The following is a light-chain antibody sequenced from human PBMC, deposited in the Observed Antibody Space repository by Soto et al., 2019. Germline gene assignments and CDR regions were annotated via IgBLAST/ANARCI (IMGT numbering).Light chain of an antibody. V-gene: IGKV3D-15*01. CDR1: QSVSSN. CDR3: QQYGTSPWT. J-gene: IGKJ1*01. CDR2: DIS. Sequence: EIVMTQSPATLSVSPGERATLSCRASQSVSSNLAWYQQKPGQAPSLLIYDISARATGIPTRFSGSGSGTDFSLTISRLEPEDFAVYYCQQYGTSPWTFGQGTKVDIK.